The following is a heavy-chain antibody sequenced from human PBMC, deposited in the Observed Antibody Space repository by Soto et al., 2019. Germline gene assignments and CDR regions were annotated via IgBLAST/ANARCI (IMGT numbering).Heavy chain of an antibody. Sequence: SETLSLTCAVSGGSISGSNWWSWVRQPPGKGLEWIGEIYHSGSTNYNPSLKSRVTISVDKSKNQFSLKLSSVTAADTAVYYCASEPMRYGMDVWGQGTTVTVSS. V-gene: IGHV4-4*02. J-gene: IGHJ6*02. D-gene: IGHD3-22*01. CDR3: ASEPMRYGMDV. CDR2: IYHSGST. CDR1: GGSISGSNW.